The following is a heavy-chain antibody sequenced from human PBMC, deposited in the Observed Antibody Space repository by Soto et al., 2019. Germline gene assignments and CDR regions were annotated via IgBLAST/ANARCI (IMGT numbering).Heavy chain of an antibody. Sequence: KTSETLSLTCTVSGGSISSYYWSWIRQPAGKGLEWIGRIYTSGSTNYNPSLKSRVTMSVDTSKNQFSLKLSSVTAADTAVYYCARAVGYCSSTSCYTWFDPWGQGTLVTVSS. CDR3: ARAVGYCSSTSCYTWFDP. J-gene: IGHJ5*02. CDR2: IYTSGST. CDR1: GGSISSYY. V-gene: IGHV4-4*07. D-gene: IGHD2-2*02.